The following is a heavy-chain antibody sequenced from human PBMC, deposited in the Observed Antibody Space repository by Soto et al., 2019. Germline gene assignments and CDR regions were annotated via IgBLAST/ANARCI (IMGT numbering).Heavy chain of an antibody. CDR1: GFTFDAYV. CDR2: IWYDGSNK. V-gene: IGHV3-33*01. CDR3: ARGARDFDY. Sequence: GGSLRLSCAASGFTFDAYVMHWVRQAPGRGLEWVALIWYDGSNKYYADSVKGRFTISRDNSKNTLCLQMNSLRAEDTAVYYCARGARDFDYWGQGTLVTVSS. D-gene: IGHD3-16*01. J-gene: IGHJ4*02.